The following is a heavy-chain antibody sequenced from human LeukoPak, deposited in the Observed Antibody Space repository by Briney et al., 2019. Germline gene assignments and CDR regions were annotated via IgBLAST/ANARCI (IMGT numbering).Heavy chain of an antibody. CDR2: IRSKTYGGTT. CDR3: TKVEWELPRN. D-gene: IGHD1-26*01. CDR1: GFTFGDYA. V-gene: IGHV3-49*03. J-gene: IGHJ4*02. Sequence: GGSLRLSCRTSGFTFGDYAMSWLRQAPGKGLEWVGFIRSKTYGGTTEYDASVKGRFTISRDDSKSIAYLQMNSLKTEDTGVYYCTKVEWELPRNWGQGTLVTVST.